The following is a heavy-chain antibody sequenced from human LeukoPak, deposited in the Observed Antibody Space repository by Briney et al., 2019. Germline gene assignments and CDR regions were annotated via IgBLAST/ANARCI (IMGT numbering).Heavy chain of an antibody. Sequence: QAGGSLRLSCAASGFIFSSYAASWVRQAPGRGLEWVSSISGSGGATYYADSVKGRFTISRDNSMNTLYLQMNSLRAEDTAVYYCAKGVYGVYWYFDLWGRGTRVTVSP. J-gene: IGHJ2*01. D-gene: IGHD5/OR15-5a*01. V-gene: IGHV3-23*01. CDR1: GFIFSSYA. CDR2: ISGSGGAT. CDR3: AKGVYGVYWYFDL.